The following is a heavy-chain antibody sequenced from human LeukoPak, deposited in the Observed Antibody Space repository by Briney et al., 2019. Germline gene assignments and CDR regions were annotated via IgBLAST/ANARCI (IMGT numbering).Heavy chain of an antibody. Sequence: ASAKVSCKASGYTFTSYGISWVRQAPGQGLEWMGWISAYNGNTNYAQKLQGRVTMTTDTSTSTAYMELRSLRSDVTAVYYCARGSPYGDGANYFDYWGQGTLVTVSS. CDR3: ARGSPYGDGANYFDY. CDR1: GYTFTSYG. J-gene: IGHJ4*02. D-gene: IGHD4-17*01. V-gene: IGHV1-18*01. CDR2: ISAYNGNT.